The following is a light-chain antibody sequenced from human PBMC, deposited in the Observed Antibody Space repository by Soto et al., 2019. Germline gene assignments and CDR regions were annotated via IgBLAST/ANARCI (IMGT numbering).Light chain of an antibody. J-gene: IGLJ3*02. V-gene: IGLV1-44*01. CDR3: ATWDDSLNGVV. CDR1: SSNIGSNT. CDR2: SNN. Sequence: QSVLTQPPSASGTPGQRGTISCSGSSSNIGSNTVNWYQQFPGTAPRLLIYSNNQRPSGVPDRFSGYKSGTSASLAISGVQSEDEADYFCATWDDSLNGVVFGGGTKLTVL.